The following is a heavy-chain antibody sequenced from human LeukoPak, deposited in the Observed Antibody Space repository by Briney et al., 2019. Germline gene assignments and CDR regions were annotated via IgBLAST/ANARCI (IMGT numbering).Heavy chain of an antibody. D-gene: IGHD3-10*01. CDR3: ARHASFRGSYYYGSGTRDWIDP. CDR1: GYSISSGYY. Sequence: PSETLSLTCTVSGYSISSGYYWGWIRQPPGKGLEWIGSIYHSGSTNYNPSLKSRVTISVDTSKNQFSLKLSSVTAADTAVYYCARHASFRGSYYYGSGTRDWIDPWGQGTLVTVSS. V-gene: IGHV4-38-2*02. CDR2: IYHSGST. J-gene: IGHJ5*02.